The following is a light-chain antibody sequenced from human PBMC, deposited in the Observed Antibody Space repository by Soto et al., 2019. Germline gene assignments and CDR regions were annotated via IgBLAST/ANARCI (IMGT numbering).Light chain of an antibody. CDR3: GSITRSSTSV. Sequence: QSALTQPASVSGSPGQSITISCTGTSSDVGGYIYVSWYQQHPGKAPKLMIYDVTSRPSGVSYRFSGSKSGNTASLTISGIQAEDEGDYYCGSITRSSTSVFGTGTKLTVL. V-gene: IGLV2-14*01. J-gene: IGLJ1*01. CDR1: SSDVGGYIY. CDR2: DVT.